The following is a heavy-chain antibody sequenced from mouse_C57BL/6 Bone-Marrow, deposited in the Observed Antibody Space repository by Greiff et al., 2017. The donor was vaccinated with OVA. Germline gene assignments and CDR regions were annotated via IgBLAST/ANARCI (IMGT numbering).Heavy chain of an antibody. V-gene: IGHV1-81*01. CDR2: IYPRSGNT. D-gene: IGHD4-1*01. Sequence: QVQLQQSGAELARPGASVKLSCKASGYTFTSSGISWVKQRTGQGLEWIGEIYPRSGNTYYNEKFKGKATLTADKSASPAYIGLRSLTTEDSAVYFCARFPLDWYFDVWGTGTTVTVSS. J-gene: IGHJ1*03. CDR3: ARFPLDWYFDV. CDR1: GYTFTSSG.